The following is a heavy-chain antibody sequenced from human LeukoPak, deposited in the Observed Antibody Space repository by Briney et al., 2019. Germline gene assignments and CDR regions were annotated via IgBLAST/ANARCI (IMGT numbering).Heavy chain of an antibody. J-gene: IGHJ4*02. V-gene: IGHV3-21*01. CDR1: GFGFSSHS. D-gene: IGHD4/OR15-4a*01. Sequence: GGSLRLSCAASGFGFSSHSMHWIRQAPGKGLEWVSSISSSGSYKYYADSLKGRLTISRDNAGNSVFLLLQSLTVEDTAVYYCARGMIRGALWCVDFWGLGSLVTVSS. CDR3: ARGMIRGALWCVDF. CDR2: ISSSGSYK.